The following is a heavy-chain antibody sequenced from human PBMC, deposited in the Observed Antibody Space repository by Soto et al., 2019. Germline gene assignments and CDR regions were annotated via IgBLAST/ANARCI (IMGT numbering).Heavy chain of an antibody. CDR1: GFTFSTYN. Sequence: EVQLVESGGGLVKPGGSLRLSCAASGFTFSTYNMNWVRQAPGKGLAWVSSIRSCSSDIYYADSEKGRFTISGDNAKNSLYLQMNSLRAEDTAVYYCARGTTVAANDIDYWGQGTLVTVSS. CDR3: ARGTTVAANDIDY. J-gene: IGHJ4*02. V-gene: IGHV3-21*01. CDR2: IRSCSSDI. D-gene: IGHD2-15*01.